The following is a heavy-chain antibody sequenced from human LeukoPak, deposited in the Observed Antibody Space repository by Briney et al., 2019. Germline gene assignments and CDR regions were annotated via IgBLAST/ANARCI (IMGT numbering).Heavy chain of an antibody. CDR3: AKSNFAAAGYDGSLDY. J-gene: IGHJ4*02. D-gene: IGHD5-12*01. CDR2: ISWRGGSI. CDR1: GFTMSSCA. Sequence: GGSLRLPCTASGFTMSSCAVLWAPHAPGKGLEGVSGISWRGGSIYYTVSEKGRFTISRDDSKNTVYLKMHRLRGEDRAVLFCAKSNFAAAGYDGSLDYWGQGTLVTVSS. V-gene: IGHV3-23*01.